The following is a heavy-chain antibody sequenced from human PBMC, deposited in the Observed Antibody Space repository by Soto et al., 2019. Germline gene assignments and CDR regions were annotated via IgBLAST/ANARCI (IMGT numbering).Heavy chain of an antibody. J-gene: IGHJ1*01. D-gene: IGHD3-3*01. CDR3: AKARFLEWLLEYFQH. V-gene: IGHV3-23*01. CDR2: ISGSGGST. CDR1: GFTFSSYA. Sequence: GGSLRLSCAASGFTFSSYAMSWVRQAPGKGLEWVSAISGSGGSTYYADSVKGRFTISRDNSKNTLYLQMNSLRAEDTAVYYCAKARFLEWLLEYFQHWGQGTLVTVSS.